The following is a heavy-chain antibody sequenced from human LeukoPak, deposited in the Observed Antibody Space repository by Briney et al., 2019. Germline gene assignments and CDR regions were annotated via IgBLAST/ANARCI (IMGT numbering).Heavy chain of an antibody. V-gene: IGHV6-1*01. Sequence: SQTLSLTCAISGDSVSSNSAAWTWIRQSPSRGLEWLGRTCYRSKWYNDYAVSVKGRITINPDTSKNQFSLQLNSVTPEDTAVYYCARDKWLVEGNWFDRWGQGTLVTVSS. D-gene: IGHD6-19*01. J-gene: IGHJ5*02. CDR3: ARDKWLVEGNWFDR. CDR1: GDSVSSNSAA. CDR2: TCYRSKWYN.